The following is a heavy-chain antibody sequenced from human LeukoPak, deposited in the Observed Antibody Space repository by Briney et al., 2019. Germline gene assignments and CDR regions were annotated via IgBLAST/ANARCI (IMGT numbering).Heavy chain of an antibody. CDR1: GGSISSYK. CDR3: ARGETLTTSLCDY. Sequence: KSSETLSLTCTVSGGSISSYKWTWIRQPPGKGLEWIGYIYYSGSTNYNPSLKSRVTISVDTSKNQFSLKLSSVTAADTAVYYCARGETLTTSLCDYWGQGTLVTVSS. CDR2: IYYSGST. V-gene: IGHV4-59*01. J-gene: IGHJ4*02. D-gene: IGHD1-14*01.